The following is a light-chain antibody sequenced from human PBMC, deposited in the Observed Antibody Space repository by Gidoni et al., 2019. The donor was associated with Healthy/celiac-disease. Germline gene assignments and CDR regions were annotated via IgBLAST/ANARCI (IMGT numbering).Light chain of an antibody. J-gene: IGLJ2*01. CDR1: TRGSKN. CDR3: QVWDSSTAGV. CDR2: RDS. Sequence: SYELTQPLSVSVALGQTARITCGGNTRGSKNVHCYQQKPGQAPGLVIYRDSNRPSGIPERFSGSNSGNTATLTISRAQAGDEADYYCQVWDSSTAGVFGGGTKLTVL. V-gene: IGLV3-9*01.